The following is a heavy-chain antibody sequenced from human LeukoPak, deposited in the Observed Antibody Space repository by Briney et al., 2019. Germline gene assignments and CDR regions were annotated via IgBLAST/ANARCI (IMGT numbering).Heavy chain of an antibody. J-gene: IGHJ4*02. D-gene: IGHD2-21*02. CDR3: AREGVTAPSYFDY. V-gene: IGHV4-30-4*01. CDR1: GGSISSGDYY. CDR2: IYYSGST. Sequence: SQTLSLTCTVSGGSISSGDYYWSWIRQPPGKGLEWIGYIYYSGSTYYNPSLKSRVTISVDTSKNQFSLKLSSVTAADTAVYYCAREGVTAPSYFDYWGQGTLVTVSS.